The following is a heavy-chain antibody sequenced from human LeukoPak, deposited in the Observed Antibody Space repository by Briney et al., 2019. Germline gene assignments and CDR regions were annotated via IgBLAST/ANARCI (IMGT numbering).Heavy chain of an antibody. CDR2: IYSGGGT. D-gene: IGHD2-2*01. J-gene: IGHJ6*02. V-gene: IGHV3-66*01. CDR1: GFTVSSNY. Sequence: GGSLRLSCAASGFTVSSNYMSWVRQAPGKGLEWVSVIYSGGGTYYADSVKARFTISRDNSKNTLYLQMNSLRAEDTAVYYCARERLYCSSTSCYGMDVWGQGTTVTVSS. CDR3: ARERLYCSSTSCYGMDV.